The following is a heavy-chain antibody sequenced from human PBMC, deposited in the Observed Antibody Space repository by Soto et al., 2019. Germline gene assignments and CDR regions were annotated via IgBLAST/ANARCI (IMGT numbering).Heavy chain of an antibody. CDR2: SYNNGNA. J-gene: IGHJ6*02. Sequence: QVQLQESGPGLVKPSQTLSLTCIVSGGSISSDGYYWTWIRQHAGQGLEWIAYSYNNGNAYYNPSLESRVSMSLDTSKNQVSLRLTSVTAADTAVYYCARGRYSTTYSTYYYGLAVWGQGTKVTVSS. CDR1: GGSISSDGYY. D-gene: IGHD2-21*01. V-gene: IGHV4-31*03. CDR3: ARGRYSTTYSTYYYGLAV.